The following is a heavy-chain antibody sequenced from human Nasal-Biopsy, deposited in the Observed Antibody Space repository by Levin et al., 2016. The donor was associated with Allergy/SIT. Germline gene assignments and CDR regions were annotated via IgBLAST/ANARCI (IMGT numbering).Heavy chain of an antibody. Sequence: ASVKVSCKASGYAFSSYGVSWVRLAPGHGLEWMGWISAHNGYTSYADKFQGRVTLTTDTSTSTAYMELKSLGSDDTAVYYCARDLTAGVNWFDLWGQGTLVTVSS. CDR1: GYAFSSYG. CDR3: ARDLTAGVNWFDL. D-gene: IGHD2-8*01. CDR2: ISAHNGYT. J-gene: IGHJ5*02. V-gene: IGHV1-18*01.